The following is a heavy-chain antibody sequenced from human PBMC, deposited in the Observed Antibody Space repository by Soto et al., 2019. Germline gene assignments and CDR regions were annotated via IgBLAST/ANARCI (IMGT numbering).Heavy chain of an antibody. D-gene: IGHD3-22*01. CDR2: ISSSDSTI. CDR1: GFSFSSFE. V-gene: IGHV3-48*03. Sequence: GGSLRLSCAASGFSFSSFEMNWVRQAPGKGLEWVSYISSSDSTIYYADSVQGRFTISRDNAKNSLYLQMNSLRAGDTAVYYCARASYDMAFDIWGQGTMVTVSS. CDR3: ARASYDMAFDI. J-gene: IGHJ3*02.